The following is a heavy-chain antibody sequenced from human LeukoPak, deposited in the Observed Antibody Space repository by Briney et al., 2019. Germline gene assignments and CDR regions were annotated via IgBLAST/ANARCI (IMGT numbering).Heavy chain of an antibody. CDR1: GFTFSSYS. D-gene: IGHD1-26*01. CDR3: ARDPYSGSYGDYYYYYMDV. CDR2: ISTSSSYI. J-gene: IGHJ6*03. Sequence: GGSLRLSCAASGFTFSSYSMNWVRQAPGKGLEWVSSISTSSSYIYYADSVKGRFTISRDNAKNSLYVQMDSLRAEDTAVYYCARDPYSGSYGDYYYYYMDVWGKGTTVTISS. V-gene: IGHV3-21*01.